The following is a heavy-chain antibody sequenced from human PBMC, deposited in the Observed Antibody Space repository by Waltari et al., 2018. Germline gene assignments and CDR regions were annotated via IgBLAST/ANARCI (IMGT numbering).Heavy chain of an antibody. Sequence: QLQLQELGPRLVRPSETLSLICRVSGVSITSNRHYWAWIRQSPVQGLEWIGPVSYIWTTYNSQSLKSRVSVSRDTSKNQVSLILGSVTAADMAVYYCATYIGASVGTAAFDVWGQGTMVTVSS. J-gene: IGHJ3*01. CDR3: ATYIGASVGTAAFDV. V-gene: IGHV4-39*01. D-gene: IGHD5-12*01. CDR1: GVSITSNRHY. CDR2: VSYIWTT.